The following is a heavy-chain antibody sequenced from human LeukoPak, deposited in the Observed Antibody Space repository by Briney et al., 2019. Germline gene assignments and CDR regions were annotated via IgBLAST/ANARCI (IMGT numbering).Heavy chain of an antibody. CDR2: IYYSGST. D-gene: IGHD5-18*01. V-gene: IGHV4-59*01. CDR1: GGSISSYY. Sequence: PSETLSLTCTVSGGSISSYYRSWIRQPPGKGLEWIGYIYYSGSTNYNPSLKSRVTISVDTSKNQFSLKLSSVTAADTAVYYCARGGMQLWLPYYFDYWGQGTLVTVSS. CDR3: ARGGMQLWLPYYFDY. J-gene: IGHJ4*02.